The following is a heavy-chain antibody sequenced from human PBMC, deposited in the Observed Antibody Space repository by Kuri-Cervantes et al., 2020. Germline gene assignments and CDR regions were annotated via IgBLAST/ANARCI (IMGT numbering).Heavy chain of an antibody. J-gene: IGHJ5*02. Sequence: ASVKVSCKASGYTFTGYYMHWVRQAPGQGLEWMGWINPNSGGTNYAQKFQGRVTMTRDTSMSTAYMELSRLRSDDTAVYYCARDLDSSGWYYWFDPWGQGTLVTVSS. CDR2: INPNSGGT. CDR3: ARDLDSSGWYYWFDP. CDR1: GYTFTGYY. D-gene: IGHD6-19*01. V-gene: IGHV1-2*02.